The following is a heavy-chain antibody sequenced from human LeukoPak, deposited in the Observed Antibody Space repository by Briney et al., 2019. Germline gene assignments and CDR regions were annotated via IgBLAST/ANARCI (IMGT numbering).Heavy chain of an antibody. Sequence: ASVKVSCKASGYTSTGYYMHWVRQAPGQGLEWMGWINPNSGGTNYAQKFQGWVTMTRDTSISTAYMELSRLRSDDTAVYYCARGGPIAAAGQYYYYGMDVWGKGTTVTVSS. CDR1: GYTSTGYY. CDR2: INPNSGGT. CDR3: ARGGPIAAAGQYYYYGMDV. V-gene: IGHV1-2*04. D-gene: IGHD6-13*01. J-gene: IGHJ6*04.